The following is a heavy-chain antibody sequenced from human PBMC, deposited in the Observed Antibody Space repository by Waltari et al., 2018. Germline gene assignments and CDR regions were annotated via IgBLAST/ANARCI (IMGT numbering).Heavy chain of an antibody. CDR1: GYTFTGYY. Sequence: QVQLVQSGAEVKKPGASVKVSCKASGYTFTGYYMHWVRKAPGQGLEWMGRINPNSGGTNYAQKFQGRVTMTRDTSISTAYMELSRLRSDDTAVYYCASGYYYDSSGYSNWFDPWGQGTLVTVSS. J-gene: IGHJ5*02. CDR2: INPNSGGT. D-gene: IGHD3-22*01. V-gene: IGHV1-2*06. CDR3: ASGYYYDSSGYSNWFDP.